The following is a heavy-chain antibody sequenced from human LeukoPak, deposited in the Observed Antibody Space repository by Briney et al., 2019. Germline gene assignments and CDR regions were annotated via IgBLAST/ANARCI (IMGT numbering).Heavy chain of an antibody. CDR1: GGSISSYY. Sequence: SETLSLTCTVSGGSISSYYWSWIRQPAGKGLERIGRIYTSGSTNYNPSLKSRVTMSVDTSKNQFSLKLSSVTAADTAVYYCARVVYDSSGYSLFDYWGQGTLVTVSS. J-gene: IGHJ4*02. D-gene: IGHD3-22*01. V-gene: IGHV4-4*07. CDR3: ARVVYDSSGYSLFDY. CDR2: IYTSGST.